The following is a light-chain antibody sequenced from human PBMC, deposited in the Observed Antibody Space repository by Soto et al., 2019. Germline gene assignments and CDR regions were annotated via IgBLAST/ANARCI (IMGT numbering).Light chain of an antibody. V-gene: IGLV2-14*03. CDR3: SSYTTSSTRV. J-gene: IGLJ1*01. Sequence: LTQPASVSGSPGQSITISCTGTSSDVGAYDYVSWYQQHPDKAPKLMIYEVSYRPSGVSNRFSGSKSVNTATLTISGLQAEDEADYYCSSYTTSSTRVFGTGTKVTVL. CDR2: EVS. CDR1: SSDVGAYDY.